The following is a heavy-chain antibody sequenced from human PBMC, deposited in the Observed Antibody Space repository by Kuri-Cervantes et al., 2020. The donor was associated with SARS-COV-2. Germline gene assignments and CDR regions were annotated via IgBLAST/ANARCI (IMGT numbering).Heavy chain of an antibody. D-gene: IGHD7-27*01. CDR3: AHSWDYYYPMDV. J-gene: IGHJ6*03. Sequence: SGPTLVKPTQTLTLTCTFSGFSLSTSGVGVGWIRQPPGKALEWLAHIFSNDEKSYSTSLKSRLTISKDTSKSQVVLTMTNMDPVDTATYYCAHSWDYYYPMDVWGKGTTVTVSS. V-gene: IGHV2-5*01. CDR1: GFSLSTSGVG. CDR2: IFSNDEK.